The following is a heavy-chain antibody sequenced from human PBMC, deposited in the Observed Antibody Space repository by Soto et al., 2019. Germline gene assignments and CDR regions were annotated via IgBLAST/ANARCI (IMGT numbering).Heavy chain of an antibody. CDR3: AKDVGSYYYDTSAYLYDY. D-gene: IGHD3-22*01. J-gene: IGHJ4*02. CDR2: ISWNSATL. Sequence: EVQLVESGGGLVQPGGSVRLSCVGSGFIFEDFAMNWVLQVPGKGLEWVSGISWNSATLAYADSVKGRFIVSRDNAKNLLYLQMNSLRPEDAALYYCAKDVGSYYYDTSAYLYDYWGQGTLVTVSS. V-gene: IGHV3-9*01. CDR1: GFIFEDFA.